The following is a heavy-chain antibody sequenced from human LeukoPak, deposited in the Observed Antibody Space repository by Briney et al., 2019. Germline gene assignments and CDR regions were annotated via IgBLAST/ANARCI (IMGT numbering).Heavy chain of an antibody. V-gene: IGHV1-8*03. CDR2: MNPNSGNT. Sequence: GASVKVSCKASGYTFTNYAINWVRQAPGQGLEWMGWMNPNSGNTGYAQKFQGRVTIIRNTSISTAYMELSSLRSEDTAVYYCARLSLLLPDAFDIWGQGTMVTVSS. CDR1: GYTFTNYA. D-gene: IGHD1-26*01. J-gene: IGHJ3*02. CDR3: ARLSLLLPDAFDI.